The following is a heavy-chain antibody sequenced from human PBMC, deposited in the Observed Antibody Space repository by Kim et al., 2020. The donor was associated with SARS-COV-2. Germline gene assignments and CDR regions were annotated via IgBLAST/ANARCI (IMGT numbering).Heavy chain of an antibody. CDR3: TTDLGYSGYDLYYYYGMDV. CDR2: IKSKTDGGTT. Sequence: GGSLRLSCAAYGFTFSNAWMSWVRQAPGKGLEWVGRIKSKTDGGTTHYAAPVKGRFTISRDDSKNTLYLQMNSLKTEDTAVYYCTTDLGYSGYDLYYYYGMDVWGQGTTVTVSS. V-gene: IGHV3-15*01. D-gene: IGHD5-12*01. J-gene: IGHJ6*02. CDR1: GFTFSNAW.